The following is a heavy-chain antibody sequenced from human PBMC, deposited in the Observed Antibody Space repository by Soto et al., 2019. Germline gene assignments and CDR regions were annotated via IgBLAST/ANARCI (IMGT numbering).Heavy chain of an antibody. CDR2: ISSSGSPI. CDR3: ARDHGSDYGDPYYYYGMDV. J-gene: IGHJ6*02. V-gene: IGHV3-48*03. Sequence: EVQLVESGGGLVQPGGSLRLSCAASGFTFSSYEMNWVRQAPGKGLEWISYISSSGSPIYYADSVKGRFTISRDNAKNSLYLQMISLRAEDTAIYYCARDHGSDYGDPYYYYGMDVWGQGTTVTVSS. D-gene: IGHD4-17*01. CDR1: GFTFSSYE.